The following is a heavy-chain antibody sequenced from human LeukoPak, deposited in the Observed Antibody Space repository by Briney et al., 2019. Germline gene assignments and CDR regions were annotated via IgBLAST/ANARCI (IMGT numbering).Heavy chain of an antibody. J-gene: IGHJ6*02. Sequence: GGSLRLSCAASGFTFSSYAMSWVRQAPGKGLEWVSGISGSGDSTYYADSVKGRFTISRDNSKNTLYLQMNSLRAEDTAVYYCARDAPHENLVATIWGDYYYGMDVWGQGTTVTVSS. CDR2: ISGSGDST. CDR1: GFTFSSYA. D-gene: IGHD5-12*01. CDR3: ARDAPHENLVATIWGDYYYGMDV. V-gene: IGHV3-23*01.